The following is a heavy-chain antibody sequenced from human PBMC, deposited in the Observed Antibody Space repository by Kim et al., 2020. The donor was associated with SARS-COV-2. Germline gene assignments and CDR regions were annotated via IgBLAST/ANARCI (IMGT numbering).Heavy chain of an antibody. V-gene: IGHV3-21*01. D-gene: IGHD2-2*01. CDR2: ISSSSSYI. Sequence: GGSLRLSCAASGFTFSSYSMNWVRQAPGKGLEWVSSISSSSSYIYYADSVKGRFTISRDNAKNSLYLQMNSLRAEDTAVYYCARPREVPAAISFSQRYYYYYGMDVWGQGTTVTVSS. J-gene: IGHJ6*02. CDR1: GFTFSSYS. CDR3: ARPREVPAAISFSQRYYYYYGMDV.